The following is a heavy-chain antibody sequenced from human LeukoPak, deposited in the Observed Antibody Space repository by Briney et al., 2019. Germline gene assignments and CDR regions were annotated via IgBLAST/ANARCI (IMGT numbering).Heavy chain of an antibody. J-gene: IGHJ4*02. CDR3: ARGQKHHYGDYFDY. Sequence: GGSLRLSCAASGFTFSSYGMHWVRQAPGKGLEWVAVIWYDGSNKYYADSVKGRFTISRDNSKNTLYLQMNSLRAEDTAVYYCARGQKHHYGDYFDYWGQGTLVTVSS. CDR2: IWYDGSNK. D-gene: IGHD4-17*01. CDR1: GFTFSSYG. V-gene: IGHV3-33*01.